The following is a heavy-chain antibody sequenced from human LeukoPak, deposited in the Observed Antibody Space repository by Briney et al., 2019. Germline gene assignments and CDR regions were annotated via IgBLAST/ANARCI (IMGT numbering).Heavy chain of an antibody. CDR3: AKDLYGGSVYWYFGL. V-gene: IGHV3-23*01. D-gene: IGHD4-23*01. CDR1: RFTFSNYA. CDR2: TSGSGGST. Sequence: PGRSLRLSCAASRFTFSNYAMSWVRQAPGKGLEWVSATSGSGGSTYYADSVKGRFTISRDNSKNTMYLQTNSLRAEDTAVYYCAKDLYGGSVYWYFGLWGRGTLVTVSS. J-gene: IGHJ2*01.